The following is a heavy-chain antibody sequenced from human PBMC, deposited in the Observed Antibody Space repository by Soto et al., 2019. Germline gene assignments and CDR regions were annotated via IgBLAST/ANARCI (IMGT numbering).Heavy chain of an antibody. J-gene: IGHJ5*02. CDR3: AKFPPFEYEDGTRGRYNGSDP. V-gene: IGHV3-23*01. Sequence: GGSLRLSCAASGFTFSSCAMGWVRQAPGKGLEWVSDIIDSGGSTYYADSVKGRFTISRDNSKNTLYLQMNSLRAEDTAVYYWAKFPPFEYEDGTRGRYNGSDPWGKGTLVPGS. CDR2: IIDSGGST. D-gene: IGHD1-1*01. CDR1: GFTFSSCA.